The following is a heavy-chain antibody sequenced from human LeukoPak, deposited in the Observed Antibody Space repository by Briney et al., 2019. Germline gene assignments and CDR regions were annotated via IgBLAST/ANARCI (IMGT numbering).Heavy chain of an antibody. D-gene: IGHD1-26*01. Sequence: ASVKVSCKASGYVYTSHWMHWVRQAPSQGLEWMGVINPSGTTTVYAQKFQGRVTMTRDTSTSTDYLELRSLRSEDTATYYCARDHSRTEGGTSFWWFDPWGQGTLVIVSS. J-gene: IGHJ5*02. CDR1: GYVYTSHW. V-gene: IGHV1-46*01. CDR2: INPSGTTT. CDR3: ARDHSRTEGGTSFWWFDP.